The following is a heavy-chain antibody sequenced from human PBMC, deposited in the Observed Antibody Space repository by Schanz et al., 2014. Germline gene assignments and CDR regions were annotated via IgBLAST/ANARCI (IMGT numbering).Heavy chain of an antibody. D-gene: IGHD3-10*01. J-gene: IGHJ4*02. CDR2: ISGSGGST. CDR1: GFSFGTYA. Sequence: EVHLLESGGGLVQPGGSLRLSCAASGFSFGTYAMSWVRQAPGKGLLWVSAISGSGGSTYYADSVKGRFTISRDNSKNSLYLQMNSLRAEDTAVYYCARIGGSVFDYCAQGTLVTVSS. V-gene: IGHV3-23*01. CDR3: ARIGGSVFDY.